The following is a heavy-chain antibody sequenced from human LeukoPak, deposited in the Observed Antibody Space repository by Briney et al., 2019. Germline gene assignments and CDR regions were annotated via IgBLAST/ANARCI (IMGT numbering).Heavy chain of an antibody. CDR2: IREDGSAK. V-gene: IGHV3-7*05. D-gene: IGHD6-25*01. J-gene: IGHJ4*02. Sequence: GGSLRLSCAASGFTFSSYWMTSVRQAPGKGLEWVAHIREDGSAKYYVNSVKGRFTISRDNAKNSLSLQMNSLRAEDTAVYYCARYVAALDYWGQGTLVTVSS. CDR3: ARYVAALDY. CDR1: GFTFSSYW.